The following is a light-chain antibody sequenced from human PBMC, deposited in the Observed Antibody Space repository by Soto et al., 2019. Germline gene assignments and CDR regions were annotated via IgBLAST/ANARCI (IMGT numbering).Light chain of an antibody. CDR1: QSVSSSY. CDR3: QQFDTSRLT. J-gene: IGKJ1*01. V-gene: IGKV3-20*01. CDR2: GAS. Sequence: EIVLTQSPGTLSLSPGERATLSCRASQSVSSSYLARYQQKPGQAPRLLIYGASSRATGIPDRFSGSGSGTDFTLIISRLEPEDFAVYYCQQFDTSRLTFGQGTKVEIK.